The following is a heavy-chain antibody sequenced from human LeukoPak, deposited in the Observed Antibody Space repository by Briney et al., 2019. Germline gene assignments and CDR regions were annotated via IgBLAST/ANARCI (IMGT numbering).Heavy chain of an antibody. D-gene: IGHD3-22*01. CDR2: ISSSSYI. J-gene: IGHJ4*02. V-gene: IGHV3-21*01. CDR3: ARAEDEEGGYYDSSGYHLDY. Sequence: GGSLRLSCAASGFTFSSYSMNWVRQAPGKGLEWVSSISSSSYIYYADSVKGRFTISRDNAKNSLYLQMNSLRAEDTAVYYCARAEDEEGGYYDSSGYHLDYWGQGTLVTVSS. CDR1: GFTFSSYS.